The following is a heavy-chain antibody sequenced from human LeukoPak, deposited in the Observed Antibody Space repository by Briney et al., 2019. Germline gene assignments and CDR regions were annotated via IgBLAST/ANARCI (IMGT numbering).Heavy chain of an antibody. CDR3: ARGGYYGSGSYYTLYWYFDL. D-gene: IGHD3-10*01. CDR2: IYYSGST. CDR1: GGSISSNRYY. J-gene: IGHJ2*01. Sequence: PSETLSLTCTVSGGSISSNRYYWGCIRPPPGRGLEWIGNIYYSGSTYYNPALKSRVTMSVDTAKNQFSLKLSSVTAADTAVYYCARGGYYGSGSYYTLYWYFDLWGRGTLVTVSS. V-gene: IGHV4-39*07.